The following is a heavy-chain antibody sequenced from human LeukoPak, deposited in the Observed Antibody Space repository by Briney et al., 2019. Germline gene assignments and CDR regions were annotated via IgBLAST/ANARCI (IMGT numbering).Heavy chain of an antibody. Sequence: PGGSLRLSCAASGFTFSSYSMNWVRQAPGQGLEWVSSISSSSSYIYYADSVKGRFTISRDNAKNSLYLQMNSLRAEDTAVYYCARGGLYYYDSSGYYLFDYWGQGTLVTVSS. CDR3: ARGGLYYYDSSGYYLFDY. CDR1: GFTFSSYS. J-gene: IGHJ4*02. D-gene: IGHD3-22*01. CDR2: ISSSSSYI. V-gene: IGHV3-21*01.